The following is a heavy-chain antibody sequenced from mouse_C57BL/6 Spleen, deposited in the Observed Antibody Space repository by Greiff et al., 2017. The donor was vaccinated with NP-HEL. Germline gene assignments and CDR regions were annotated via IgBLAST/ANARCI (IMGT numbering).Heavy chain of an antibody. D-gene: IGHD2-4*01. CDR3: ARSMIRYYFDY. J-gene: IGHJ2*01. Sequence: QVQLKQPGAELVRPGTSVKLSCKASGYTFTSYWMHWVKQRPGQGLEWIGVIDPSDSYTNYNQKFKGKATLTVDTSSSTAYMQLSSLTSEDSAVYYCARSMIRYYFDYWGQGTTLTVSS. CDR1: GYTFTSYW. CDR2: IDPSDSYT. V-gene: IGHV1-59*01.